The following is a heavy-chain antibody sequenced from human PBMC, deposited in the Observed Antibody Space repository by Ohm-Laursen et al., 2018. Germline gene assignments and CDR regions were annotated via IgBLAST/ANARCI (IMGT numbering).Heavy chain of an antibody. Sequence: GSLRLSCSASGFTFSTYWMHWVRQAPGKGLVWVSRINSDGSSTSYADSVKGRFTISIDSAKNTLYLQLNSLRAEDTAVYYCAKHGAGVAGKHYLESWGQGTLVTVSS. CDR1: GFTFSTYW. D-gene: IGHD6-19*01. J-gene: IGHJ4*02. V-gene: IGHV3-74*01. CDR3: AKHGAGVAGKHYLES. CDR2: INSDGSST.